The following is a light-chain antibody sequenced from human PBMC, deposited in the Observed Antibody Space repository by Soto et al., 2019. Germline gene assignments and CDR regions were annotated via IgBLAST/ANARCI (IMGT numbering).Light chain of an antibody. CDR2: LDSDGSH. CDR1: SEYSSNA. CDR3: QTWGTGIHVV. Sequence: QSVLTQSPSASASLGASVTLTCTLSSEYSSNAIAWHQQQPEKGPRYLMKLDSDGSHNKGDGIPDRFSGSRSGAERYLTISSLQSEDEADYYCQTWGTGIHVVFGGGTKLTVL. J-gene: IGLJ2*01. V-gene: IGLV4-69*01.